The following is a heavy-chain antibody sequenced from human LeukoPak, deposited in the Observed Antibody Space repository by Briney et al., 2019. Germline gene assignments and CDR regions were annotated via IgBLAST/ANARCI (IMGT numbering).Heavy chain of an antibody. CDR2: ISSSGSTI. J-gene: IGHJ6*04. Sequence: GGSLRLSCAASGFTFSDYYMSWIRQAPGKGLEWVSYISSSGSTIYYADSVKGRLTISRDNTENSLYLQMNSLRAEDTAVYYCARDHVVVVPAAMSDVWGKGTTVTVSS. D-gene: IGHD2-2*01. CDR3: ARDHVVVVPAAMSDV. CDR1: GFTFSDYY. V-gene: IGHV3-11*04.